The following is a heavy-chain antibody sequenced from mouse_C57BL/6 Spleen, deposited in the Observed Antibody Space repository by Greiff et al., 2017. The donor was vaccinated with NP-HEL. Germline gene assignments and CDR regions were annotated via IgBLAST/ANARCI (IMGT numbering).Heavy chain of an antibody. CDR1: GYAFSSSW. Sequence: QVQLQQSGPELVKPGASVKISCKASGYAFSSSWMNWVKQRPGKGLEWIGRIYPGDGYTNYNGKFKGKATLTADKSSSTAYMQLSSLTSEDSAVYFCARDAGYSYDFEDRGQGTTVTVAS. V-gene: IGHV1-82*01. J-gene: IGHJ2*01. CDR3: ARDAGYSYDFED. CDR2: IYPGDGYT. D-gene: IGHD2-3*01.